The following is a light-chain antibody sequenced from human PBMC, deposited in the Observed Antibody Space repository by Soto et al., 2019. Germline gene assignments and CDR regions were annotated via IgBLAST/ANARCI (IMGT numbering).Light chain of an antibody. CDR2: AAS. J-gene: IGKJ4*01. V-gene: IGKV1-9*01. CDR1: QGISRS. Sequence: DIQLTQSPSFLSASVGDRVTITCRASQGISRSLAWYQQKPVKAPKLLIYAASTLQSGVPSRFSGSGSGTEFTLTISSLQPEDFATYYCQQLNSYPRTFGGGTKVEIK. CDR3: QQLNSYPRT.